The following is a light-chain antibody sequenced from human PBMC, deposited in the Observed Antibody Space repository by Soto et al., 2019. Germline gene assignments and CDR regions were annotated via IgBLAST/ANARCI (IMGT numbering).Light chain of an antibody. CDR1: RSDVGSYNL. J-gene: IGLJ1*01. CDR3: CSYAGSSTPYV. CDR2: EGS. V-gene: IGLV2-23*01. Sequence: QSALTQPASVSGSPGQSITISCTGTRSDVGSYNLVSWYQQYPGKAPKLIISEGSKRPSGVSNRFSGSRSGNTASLTISGLQAEDEADYYCCSYAGSSTPYVFGTGTKVTVL.